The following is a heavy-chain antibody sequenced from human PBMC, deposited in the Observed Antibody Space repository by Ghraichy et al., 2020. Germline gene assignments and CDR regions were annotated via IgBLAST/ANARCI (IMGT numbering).Heavy chain of an antibody. CDR1: SVSVSSPNYY. J-gene: IGHJ6*02. V-gene: IGHV4-61*01. CDR2: IYYSGST. CDR3: ARVFHYTMDV. D-gene: IGHD3-9*01. Sequence: SETLSLTCTVSSVSVSSPNYYWTWIRQPPGRELEWIASIYYSGSTNYNPSLMSRVTISLDTSKNQLSLTLTSVTASDTAVYYCARVFHYTMDVWCQGTTVAVSS.